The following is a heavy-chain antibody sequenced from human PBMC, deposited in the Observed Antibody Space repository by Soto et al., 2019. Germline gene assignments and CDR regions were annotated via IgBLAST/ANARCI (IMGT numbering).Heavy chain of an antibody. J-gene: IGHJ4*02. CDR2: ISGSGGST. V-gene: IGHV3-23*01. CDR1: GFTFSSYA. CDR3: AKGLVGSNADYYDY. D-gene: IGHD2-15*01. Sequence: EVQLLESGGGLVQPGGSLRLSCAASGFTFSSYAMSWVRQAPGKGMEWVAAISGSGGSTYYADSVKGRFTISRENSKNTLYLQMNSLGAEDAAVYYCAKGLVGSNADYYDYWGQGTLVTVSS.